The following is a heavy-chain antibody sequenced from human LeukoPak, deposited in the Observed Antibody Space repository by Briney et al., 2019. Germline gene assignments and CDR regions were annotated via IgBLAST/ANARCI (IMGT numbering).Heavy chain of an antibody. V-gene: IGHV1-69*04. CDR2: IIPILGIA. J-gene: IGHJ4*02. CDR3: ARETYYDSSGFPFFDY. CDR1: GYTFTGYY. D-gene: IGHD3-22*01. Sequence: SVKVSCKASGYTFTGYYMHWVRQPPGQGLEWMGRIIPILGIANYAQKFQGRVTITADKSTSTAYMELSSLRSEDTAVYYCARETYYDSSGFPFFDYWGQGTLVTVSS.